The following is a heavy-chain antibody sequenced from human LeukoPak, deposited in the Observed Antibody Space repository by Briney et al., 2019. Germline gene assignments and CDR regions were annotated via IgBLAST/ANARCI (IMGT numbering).Heavy chain of an antibody. J-gene: IGHJ4*02. CDR3: ARVRVVPAANYFDY. CDR1: GYTFTSHG. V-gene: IGHV1-18*04. CDR2: ISAYNGNT. Sequence: ASVKVSCKASGYTFTSHGISWVRQAPGQGLEWMGWISAYNGNTNYAQKLQGRVTMTTDTSTSTAYMELRSLRSDDTAVYYCARVRVVPAANYFDYWGQGTLVTVSS. D-gene: IGHD2-2*01.